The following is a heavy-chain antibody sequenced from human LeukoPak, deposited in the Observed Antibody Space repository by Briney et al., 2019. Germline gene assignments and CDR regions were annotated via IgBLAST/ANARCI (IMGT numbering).Heavy chain of an antibody. D-gene: IGHD3-10*01. Sequence: PGGSLRLSCAASGFTFSSYWMSWVRQAPGKGLEWLTWTSISGSDTRYADSVKGRFTISRDNAKNSLYLQMNSLGAEDTAVYYCASLVRQFTGAFDIWGQGTMVTVSS. J-gene: IGHJ3*02. CDR2: TSISGSDT. CDR3: ASLVRQFTGAFDI. CDR1: GFTFSSYW. V-gene: IGHV3-11*03.